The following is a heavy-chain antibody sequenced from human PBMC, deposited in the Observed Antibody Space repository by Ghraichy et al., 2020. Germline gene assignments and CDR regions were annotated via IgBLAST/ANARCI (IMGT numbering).Heavy chain of an antibody. Sequence: SETLSLTCAVYGGSFSGYYWSWIRQPPGKGLEWIGEINHSGSTNYNPSLKSRVTISVDTSKNQFSLKLSSVTAADTAVYYCARGRTPMVRGVMRLYYYYMDVWGKGTTVTVSS. D-gene: IGHD3-10*01. CDR1: GGSFSGYY. V-gene: IGHV4-34*01. CDR2: INHSGST. J-gene: IGHJ6*03. CDR3: ARGRTPMVRGVMRLYYYYMDV.